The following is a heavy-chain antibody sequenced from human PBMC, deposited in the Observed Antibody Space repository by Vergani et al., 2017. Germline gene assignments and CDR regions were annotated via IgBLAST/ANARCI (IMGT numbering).Heavy chain of an antibody. D-gene: IGHD3-22*01. CDR3: AGPQGTSAYYYGGFDY. CDR1: GFTFTAPG. V-gene: IGHV3-23*01. CDR2: ISGQNFRT. Sequence: EVQLLESGGGSAQPGESLRLSCVASGFTFTAPGLNWVRQAPVKGLEWVSGISGQNFRTHYADSVKGRFTISRDDSKNTVYLQMNSLTAEDTAIYYCAGPQGTSAYYYGGFDYWGQGILVTVSS. J-gene: IGHJ4*02.